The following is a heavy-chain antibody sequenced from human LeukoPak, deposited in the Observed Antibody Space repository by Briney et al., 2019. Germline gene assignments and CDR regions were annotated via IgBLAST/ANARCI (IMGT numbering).Heavy chain of an antibody. D-gene: IGHD3-9*01. CDR1: GGSFSGYY. J-gene: IGHJ4*02. V-gene: IGHV4-34*01. CDR3: ARRTILTGSDY. Sequence: SETLSLTCAVYGGSFSGYYWSWIRQPPGKGLEWIGEINHSGSTNYNPSLKSRVTISVDTSKNQFSLKLSSVTAADTAVYYCARRTILTGSDYWGQGTLVTVSS. CDR2: INHSGST.